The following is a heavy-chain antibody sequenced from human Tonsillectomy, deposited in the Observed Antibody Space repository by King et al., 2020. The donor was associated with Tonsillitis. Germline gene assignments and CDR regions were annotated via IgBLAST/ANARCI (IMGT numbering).Heavy chain of an antibody. V-gene: IGHV1-8*01. D-gene: IGHD1-26*01. CDR1: GYTLTSYD. J-gene: IGHJ6*02. Sequence: QLVQSWAEVKKPRASVKVSFKASGYTLTSYDIKCVRQSTGQGLEWMGWINTNSGNSGYAQKFQGRVTMTRDTAISTAYMELSSLRSEDTAVYYCARGGAHGMDVWGQGTTVTVSS. CDR3: ARGGAHGMDV. CDR2: INTNSGNS.